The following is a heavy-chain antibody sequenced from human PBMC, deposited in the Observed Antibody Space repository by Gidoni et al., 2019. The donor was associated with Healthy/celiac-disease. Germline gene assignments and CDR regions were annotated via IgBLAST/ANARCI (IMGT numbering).Heavy chain of an antibody. V-gene: IGHV5-10-1*01. CDR3: ARHAYCGGDCAILVDY. CDR2: IDPSDSYT. D-gene: IGHD2-21*02. J-gene: IGHJ4*02. CDR1: GYCFTSYW. Sequence: EVQLVQSCAEVKKPGESLRISCSGSGYCFTSYWISWVRQMPGKGLEWMGRIDPSDSYTNYSPSFQGHVTISADKSISTAYLQWSSLKASDTAMYYCARHAYCGGDCAILVDYWGQGTLVTVSS.